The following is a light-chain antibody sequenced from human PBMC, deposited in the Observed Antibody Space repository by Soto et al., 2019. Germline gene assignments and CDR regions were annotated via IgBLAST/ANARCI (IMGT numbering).Light chain of an antibody. Sequence: DIQMTQSPFTLSASVGDRVTITCRASQSISYWLAWYQQKPGKAPNLLIYKASILESGVPSRFSGSGSGTAFTLTINSLQPDDFATYYCQQYSGYPLTFGGGTKVEIK. J-gene: IGKJ4*01. CDR3: QQYSGYPLT. CDR1: QSISYW. V-gene: IGKV1-5*03. CDR2: KAS.